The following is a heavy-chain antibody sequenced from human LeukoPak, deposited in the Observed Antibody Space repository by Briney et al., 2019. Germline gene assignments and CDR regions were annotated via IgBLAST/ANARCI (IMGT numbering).Heavy chain of an antibody. J-gene: IGHJ4*02. Sequence: GGSPRLSCVASGFTFTNYAMSWVRQAPGKGLEWVSAITGSDGTSHYADSVKGRFTISRDNSKNTVYLQVNSLRAEDTAVYYCAKWGDYDILTGYYVPDYWGQGTLVTVSS. V-gene: IGHV3-23*01. CDR2: ITGSDGTS. CDR3: AKWGDYDILTGYYVPDY. CDR1: GFTFTNYA. D-gene: IGHD3-9*01.